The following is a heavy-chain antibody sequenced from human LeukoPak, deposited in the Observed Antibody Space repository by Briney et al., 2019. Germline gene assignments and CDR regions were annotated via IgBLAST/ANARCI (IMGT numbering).Heavy chain of an antibody. Sequence: SETLSLTCAVYGGSFSGYYWSWIRQPPGKGLEWIGYIYYSGSTNYNPSLKSRVTISVDTSKNQFSLKLSSVTAADTAVYYCARALRDGYKGYYFDYWGQGTLVTVSS. J-gene: IGHJ4*02. V-gene: IGHV4-59*01. D-gene: IGHD5-24*01. CDR1: GGSFSGYY. CDR3: ARALRDGYKGYYFDY. CDR2: IYYSGST.